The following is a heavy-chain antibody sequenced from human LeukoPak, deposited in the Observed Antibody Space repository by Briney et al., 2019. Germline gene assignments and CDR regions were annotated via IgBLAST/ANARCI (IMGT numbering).Heavy chain of an antibody. Sequence: SETLSLTCAVYGGSFSGYYWSWIRQPPGEGLEWIGSVYHSGSTYYNPSLKSRVTIAVDTSKNQFSLKLSSVTAADTAVYYCVRDQSGPFLFDYWGQGALVTVSS. CDR1: GGSFSGYY. CDR2: VYHSGST. V-gene: IGHV4-34*01. J-gene: IGHJ4*02. CDR3: VRDQSGPFLFDY.